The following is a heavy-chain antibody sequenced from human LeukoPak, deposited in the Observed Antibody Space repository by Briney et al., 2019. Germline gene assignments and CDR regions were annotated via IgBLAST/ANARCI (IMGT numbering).Heavy chain of an antibody. D-gene: IGHD5-18*01. CDR1: GFTFSSYA. CDR3: AKGRRGYSYDAVDY. CDR2: ISGSGGST. V-gene: IGHV3-23*01. Sequence: GGSLRLSCAASGFTFSSYAMSWVRQAPGKGLEWVSAISGSGGSTYNADSVKGRFTISRDNSKNTLYLQMNSLRAEDTAVYYCAKGRRGYSYDAVDYWGQGTLVTVSS. J-gene: IGHJ4*02.